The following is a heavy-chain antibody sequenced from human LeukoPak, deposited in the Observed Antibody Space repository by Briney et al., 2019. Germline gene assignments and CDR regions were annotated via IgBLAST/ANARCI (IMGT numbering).Heavy chain of an antibody. J-gene: IGHJ4*02. CDR1: GGSSGGYY. D-gene: IGHD5-12*01. CDR2: INHSGST. Sequence: PSETLSLTCAVYGGSSGGYYGSWIRHPLGKGLERMGEINHSGSTNYNPSLKSRVTISVDKAKNQLSLKMTSVTAADTAVYYCARGLVDTGRSRFDYWGQGTLVTVSS. V-gene: IGHV4-34*01. CDR3: ARGLVDTGRSRFDY.